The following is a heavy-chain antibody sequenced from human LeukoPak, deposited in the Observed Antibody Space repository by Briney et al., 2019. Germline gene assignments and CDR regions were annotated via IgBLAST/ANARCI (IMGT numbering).Heavy chain of an antibody. D-gene: IGHD4-17*01. CDR1: GDTFNNSA. J-gene: IGHJ5*02. CDR3: AIDVHGDYGSGWFDP. V-gene: IGHV1-69*05. CDR2: IIPLFGTA. Sequence: ASVKVSCKTSGDTFNNSAISWVRQAPGQGLEWLGGIIPLFGTAGYAQKFQGRVTITRDKSTRTVYLELTSLTSDDTAVYYCAIDVHGDYGSGWFDPWGQGTLVSVSS.